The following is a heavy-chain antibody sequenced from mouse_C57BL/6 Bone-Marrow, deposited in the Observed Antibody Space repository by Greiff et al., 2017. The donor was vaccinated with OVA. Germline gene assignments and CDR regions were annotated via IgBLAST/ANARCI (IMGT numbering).Heavy chain of an antibody. CDR2: IYPRSGNT. CDR1: GYTFTSYG. V-gene: IGHV1-81*01. CDR3: ARNPYYYGSSYVGWYFDV. Sequence: VKLVESGAELARPGASVKLSCKASGYTFTSYGISWVKQRTGQGLEWIGEIYPRSGNTYYNEKFKGKATLTADKSSSTAYMELRSLTSEDSAVYFCARNPYYYGSSYVGWYFDVWGTGTTVTVSS. D-gene: IGHD1-1*01. J-gene: IGHJ1*03.